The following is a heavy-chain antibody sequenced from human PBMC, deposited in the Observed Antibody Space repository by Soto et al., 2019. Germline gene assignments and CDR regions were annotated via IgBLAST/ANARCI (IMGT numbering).Heavy chain of an antibody. D-gene: IGHD6-19*01. Sequence: QITLKESGPTLVKPTQTLTLTCTFSGFSLSTRGLGVAWIRQPPGKALEWLALIYWDDDKRYSQSLKSRLTITKDTSKNQVVITMTNMDPVDTGKYYGVHDSSGWYGMDVWGQGTTVTVSS. J-gene: IGHJ6*02. CDR3: VHDSSGWYGMDV. CDR1: GFSLSTRGLG. CDR2: IYWDDDK. V-gene: IGHV2-5*02.